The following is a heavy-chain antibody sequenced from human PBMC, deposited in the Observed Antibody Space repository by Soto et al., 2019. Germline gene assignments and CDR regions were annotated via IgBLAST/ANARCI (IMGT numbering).Heavy chain of an antibody. D-gene: IGHD4-17*01. CDR3: AGGFYGDSFYYYYGMDV. CDR2: IIPIFGTA. CDR1: GGTFSSYA. V-gene: IGHV1-69*01. J-gene: IGHJ6*02. Sequence: QVQLVQSGAEVKKPGSSVKVSCKASGGTFSSYAISWVRQAPGQGHEWMGGIIPIFGTANYAQKFQGRVTISAEESRSTAYMERSSLRSEDTAVYYCAGGFYGDSFYYYYGMDVWGQGTTVTVSS.